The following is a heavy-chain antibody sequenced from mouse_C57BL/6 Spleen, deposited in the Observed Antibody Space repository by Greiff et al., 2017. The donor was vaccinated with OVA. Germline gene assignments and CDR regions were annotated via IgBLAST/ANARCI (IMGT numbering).Heavy chain of an antibody. CDR1: GYTFTSYW. Sequence: QVQLQQPGAELVKPGASVKLSCKASGYTFTSYWMHWVKPRPGRGLEWIGRFDPNSGGTKYNAKFKSKATLTVDKPSSTAYMQLSSMTSEDSAVYYCARDYDYDVGRGGDYWGQGTTRTVSS. V-gene: IGHV1-72*01. CDR2: FDPNSGGT. J-gene: IGHJ2*01. D-gene: IGHD2-4*01. CDR3: ARDYDYDVGRGGDY.